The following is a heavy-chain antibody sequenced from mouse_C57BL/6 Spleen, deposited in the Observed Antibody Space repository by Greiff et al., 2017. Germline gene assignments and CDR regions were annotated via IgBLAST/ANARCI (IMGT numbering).Heavy chain of an antibody. V-gene: IGHV14-1*01. Sequence: EVQLQQSGAELVRPGASVKLSCTASGFNIKDYYMHWVKQRPEQGLEWIGRIDPEDGDTEYAPKFQGKATMTADTSSNTAYLQLSSLTSEDTAVYYCTTGNYYGSSRTHFDVWGTGTTVTVSS. CDR3: TTGNYYGSSRTHFDV. CDR1: GFNIKDYY. CDR2: IDPEDGDT. D-gene: IGHD1-1*01. J-gene: IGHJ1*03.